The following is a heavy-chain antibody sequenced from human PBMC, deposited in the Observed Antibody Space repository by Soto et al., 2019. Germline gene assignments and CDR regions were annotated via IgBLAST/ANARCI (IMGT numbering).Heavy chain of an antibody. CDR1: GFTFSSYG. CDR3: ARGGLYDSSGYYADY. D-gene: IGHD3-22*01. Sequence: QVQLVESGGGVVQPGRSLRVSCAASGFTFSSYGIHWIRQAPGKGLEWVTLIWFDGSNKYYADSVKGRFTISRDNSKNTLYLQMNSLRAEDTAVYYCARGGLYDSSGYYADYWGQGTLVTVSS. V-gene: IGHV3-33*01. CDR2: IWFDGSNK. J-gene: IGHJ4*02.